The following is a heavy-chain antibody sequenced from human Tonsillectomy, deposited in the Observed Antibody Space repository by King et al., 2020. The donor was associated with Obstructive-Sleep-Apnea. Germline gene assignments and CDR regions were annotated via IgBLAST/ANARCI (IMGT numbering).Heavy chain of an antibody. Sequence: VQLVESGGGVVQPGGSLRLSCAASGFTFYSYDMHWVCQAPGKGLEWVAFIRYDENNKYYAYSVKGRFTISRDNSKNTLYLHMNSLRAEDTAVYYCAKEDYWGQGTLVTVSS. V-gene: IGHV3-30*02. CDR2: IRYDENNK. CDR3: AKEDY. CDR1: GFTFYSYD. J-gene: IGHJ4*02.